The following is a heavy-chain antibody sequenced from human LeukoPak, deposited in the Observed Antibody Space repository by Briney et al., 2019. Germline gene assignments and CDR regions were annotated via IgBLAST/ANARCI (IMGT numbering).Heavy chain of an antibody. CDR2: IYYSGST. Sequence: PSETLSLTCTVSGGSISSSSYYWTWIRQPPGKGLEWIGNIYYSGSTNYNPSLKSRVTMSVDTSKNQFSLKLSSVTAADTAVYYCARALPWWFDPWGQGTLVTVSS. CDR1: GGSISSSSYY. CDR3: ARALPWWFDP. V-gene: IGHV4-61*05. J-gene: IGHJ5*02.